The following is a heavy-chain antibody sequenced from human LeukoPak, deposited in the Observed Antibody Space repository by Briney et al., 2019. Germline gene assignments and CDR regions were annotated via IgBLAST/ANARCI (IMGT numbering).Heavy chain of an antibody. V-gene: IGHV4-39*07. CDR3: ARGRVSSSTWHSTYYYYFYMDV. CDR2: IYYSGST. J-gene: IGHJ6*03. Sequence: SETLSLTCTVSGGSISSSSYYWGWIRQPPGKGLEWIGSIYYSGSTYYNPSLKSRVTISVDTSKNHFSLQLSSVTAADTAVYFCARGRVSSSTWHSTYYYYFYMDVWGKGTTVTVSS. D-gene: IGHD4-11*01. CDR1: GGSISSSSYY.